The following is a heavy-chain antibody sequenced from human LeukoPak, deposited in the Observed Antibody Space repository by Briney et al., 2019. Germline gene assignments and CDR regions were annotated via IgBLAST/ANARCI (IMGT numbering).Heavy chain of an antibody. V-gene: IGHV3-23*01. CDR1: GFTFRSYA. CDR2: ISCSGSAT. D-gene: IGHD3-10*01. J-gene: IGHJ4*02. Sequence: GGSLRLSCAASGFTFRSYAMNWVRQAPGKGLEWVSAISCSGSATYYADSVKGRFTISRDNSRNTLYLQMGSLTAEDTAVYYCAKNKGSESYSDFDYWGQGTLVTVAS. CDR3: AKNKGSESYSDFDY.